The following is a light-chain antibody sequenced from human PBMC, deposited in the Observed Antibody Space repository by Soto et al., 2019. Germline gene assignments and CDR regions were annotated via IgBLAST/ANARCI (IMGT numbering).Light chain of an antibody. CDR2: KAT. J-gene: IGKJ2*01. CDR1: QSITTW. CDR3: QQYNDYQYI. V-gene: IGKV1-5*03. Sequence: DIQMTQSPSTLSASVGDRVTITCRASQSITTWLAWYQQKPGKAPKLLIYKATNLQSGVPSRFSGSGSGTEFSLTIICLQPHDFGTCSCQQYNDYQYIFGQGTKLEIK.